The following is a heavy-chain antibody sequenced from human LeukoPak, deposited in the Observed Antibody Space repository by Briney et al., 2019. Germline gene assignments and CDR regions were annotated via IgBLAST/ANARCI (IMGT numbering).Heavy chain of an antibody. CDR1: GFTFSSYG. CDR2: ITYDGSNK. D-gene: IGHD3-22*01. V-gene: IGHV3-30*18. Sequence: GGSLRLSCAASGFTFSSYGMHWLRQAPGKGLKWVAVITYDGSNKYYADSVKGRFTISRDNSKNTLYLQMNSLRAEDTAVYYCAKNGYYYDSSGYYYNDYWGQGTLVTVSS. CDR3: AKNGYYYDSSGYYYNDY. J-gene: IGHJ4*02.